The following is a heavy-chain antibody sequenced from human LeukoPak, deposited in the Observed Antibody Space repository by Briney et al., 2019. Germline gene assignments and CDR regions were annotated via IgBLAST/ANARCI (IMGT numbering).Heavy chain of an antibody. CDR3: AKDIARYYYYGMDV. J-gene: IGHJ6*04. CDR2: ISYDGSNK. V-gene: IGHV3-30*18. D-gene: IGHD2-21*01. CDR1: GFTFSSYG. Sequence: PGGFLRLYCAASGFTFSSYGMHWGRQAPGKGLEWVAVISYDGSNKYYADSVKGRFTISRDNSKNTLYLQMNSLRAEDTAVYYCAKDIARYYYYGMDVWGKGTTVTVSS.